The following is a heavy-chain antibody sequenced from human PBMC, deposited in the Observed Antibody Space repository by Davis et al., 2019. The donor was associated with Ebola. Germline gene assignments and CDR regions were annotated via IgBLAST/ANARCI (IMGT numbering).Heavy chain of an antibody. CDR1: GFTFSSYG. V-gene: IGHV3-23*01. CDR2: ISGSGGST. D-gene: IGHD5-12*01. J-gene: IGHJ4*02. Sequence: GESLKISCAASGFTFSSYGMHWVRQAPGKGLEWVSAISGSGGSTYYADSVKGRFTISRDNSKNTLYLQMNSLRAEDTAVYYCAKVGGYDQFDYWGQGTLVTVSS. CDR3: AKVGGYDQFDY.